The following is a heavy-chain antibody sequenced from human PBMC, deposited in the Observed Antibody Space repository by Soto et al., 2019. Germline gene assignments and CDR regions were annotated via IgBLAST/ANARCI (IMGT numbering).Heavy chain of an antibody. Sequence: QVQLQESGPGLVKPSQTLSLTCTVSGGSISRGDYYWRWIRQPPGKGLEWIGYIYYSGSTYYNPSLKSPVTIAGDTAMHPFPLKLSCVTSAAMAVDSWVSLIAARPPYYFDYWGQGTLVTVSS. CDR2: IYYSGST. CDR1: GGSISRGDYY. J-gene: IGHJ4*02. D-gene: IGHD6-6*01. V-gene: IGHV4-30-4*01. CDR3: VSLIAARPPYYFDY.